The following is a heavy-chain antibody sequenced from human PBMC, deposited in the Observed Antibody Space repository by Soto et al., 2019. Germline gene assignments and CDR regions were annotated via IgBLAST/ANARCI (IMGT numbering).Heavy chain of an antibody. Sequence: SLRLSCASSGFTFSSYGMHWVRQAPGKGLEWVAVISYDGSNKYYADSVKGRFTISRDNSKNTLYLQMNSLRAEDTAVYYCAKYGRSDSGSYLAKRGYYYGMDVWGQGTTVTVSS. CDR1: GFTFSSYG. D-gene: IGHD1-26*01. CDR2: ISYDGSNK. J-gene: IGHJ6*02. V-gene: IGHV3-30*18. CDR3: AKYGRSDSGSYLAKRGYYYGMDV.